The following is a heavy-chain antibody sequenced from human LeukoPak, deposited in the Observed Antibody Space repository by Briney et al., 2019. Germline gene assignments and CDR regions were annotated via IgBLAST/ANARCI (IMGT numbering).Heavy chain of an antibody. D-gene: IGHD3-10*01. CDR1: GYTFTSYG. Sequence: ASVKVSCKASGYTFTSYGISWVRQAPGQGLEWMGWISAYNGNTNYAQKFQGRVTITTDESTSTAYMELSSLRSEDTAVYYCAKTMVRGGWSPLSSYYYYYMDVWGKGTTVTVSS. V-gene: IGHV1-18*01. CDR3: AKTMVRGGWSPLSSYYYYYMDV. J-gene: IGHJ6*03. CDR2: ISAYNGNT.